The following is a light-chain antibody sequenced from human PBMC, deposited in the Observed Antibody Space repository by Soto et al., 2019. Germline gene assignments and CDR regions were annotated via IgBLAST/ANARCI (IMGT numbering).Light chain of an antibody. J-gene: IGKJ4*01. CDR3: QQYNAWPLT. CDR2: GAS. Sequence: EIVLTQSPATLSVSPGERVTLSCRASQGVSTNLAWYQQKPGQAPGLLIFGASARATGIPVTFSGSGSGTDFTLTISSLQFEDFAVYYCQQYNAWPLTFGGGTKLEIQ. V-gene: IGKV3-15*01. CDR1: QGVSTN.